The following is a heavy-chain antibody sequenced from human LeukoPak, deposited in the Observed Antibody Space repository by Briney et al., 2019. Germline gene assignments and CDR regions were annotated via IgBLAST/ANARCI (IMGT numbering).Heavy chain of an antibody. CDR2: INHSGST. CDR1: GGSFSGYY. D-gene: IGHD5-18*01. V-gene: IGHV4-34*01. CDR3: ARARWRGYSYGSTYFDN. Sequence: SETLSLTCAVYGGSFSGYYWSWIRQPPGKGLEWIGEINHSGSTNYNPSLKSRVTISVDTSKNQFSLKLSSVTAADTAVYYCARARWRGYSYGSTYFDNWGQGTLVTVSS. J-gene: IGHJ4*02.